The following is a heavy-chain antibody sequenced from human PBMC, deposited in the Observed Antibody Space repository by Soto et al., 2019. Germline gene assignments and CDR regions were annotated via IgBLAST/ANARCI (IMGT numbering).Heavy chain of an antibody. D-gene: IGHD1-7*01. CDR1: GFTFSSYA. J-gene: IGHJ6*02. Sequence: QPGGSLRLSCAASGFTFSSYAMSWVRQAPGKGLEWVSAISGSGGSTYYAESVKGRFTISRDNSKKKLYLQMNSQRAEDTAVYYCARAGVTGTTSYYYYGMDVWGQGTTVTVSS. CDR2: ISGSGGST. V-gene: IGHV3-23*01. CDR3: ARAGVTGTTSYYYYGMDV.